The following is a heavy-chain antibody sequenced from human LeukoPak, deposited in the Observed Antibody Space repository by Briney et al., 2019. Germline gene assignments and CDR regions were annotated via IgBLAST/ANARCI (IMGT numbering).Heavy chain of an antibody. V-gene: IGHV4-39*06. J-gene: IGHJ6*03. Sequence: PSETLSLTCTVSGGSISSNNYYCAWLRQPPGKGREWIGSVFYGGSTYTYYNPALKSQLTISLDTSKNQFPLRVTSVTAADTAVYYSARAYYFYYYMDVWGKGTTVTVPS. CDR1: GGSISSNNYY. CDR3: ARAYYFYYYMDV. CDR2: VFYGGSTYT.